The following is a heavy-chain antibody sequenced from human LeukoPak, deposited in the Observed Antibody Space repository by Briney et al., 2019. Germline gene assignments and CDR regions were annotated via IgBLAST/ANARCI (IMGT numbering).Heavy chain of an antibody. D-gene: IGHD5-24*01. V-gene: IGHV4-59*01. J-gene: IGHJ4*02. CDR3: ARHRDGYSNQAFDY. CDR2: IYYSGGT. CDR1: GGSISSYS. Sequence: ETLSLTCTVSGGSISSYSCSWLRQPPGKGLEWIGYIYYSGGTSYNPSLKSRVTISVDTSKSQFSLKLSSVTAADTAVYYCARHRDGYSNQAFDYWGQGTLVTVSS.